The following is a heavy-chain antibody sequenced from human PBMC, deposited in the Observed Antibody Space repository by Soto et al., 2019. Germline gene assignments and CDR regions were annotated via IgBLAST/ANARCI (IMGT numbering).Heavy chain of an antibody. J-gene: IGHJ4*02. CDR1: GYIFNRYV. CDR2: IDAGNGKT. CDR3: ARGRGWYDY. V-gene: IGHV1-3*01. Sequence: QVQLVQSGAAVKKPGASVKVSCKASGYIFNRYVMHWVRQAPGQRPEWMGWIDAGNGKTKYSEKFQGRVTITRDTYASTAYMELTTLRSEDTAVYYCARGRGWYDYWGQGTQVIVSS. D-gene: IGHD6-19*01.